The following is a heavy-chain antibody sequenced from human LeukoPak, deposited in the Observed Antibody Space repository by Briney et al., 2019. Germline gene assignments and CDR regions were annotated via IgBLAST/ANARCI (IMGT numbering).Heavy chain of an antibody. J-gene: IGHJ3*02. CDR1: GFTFSSYA. CDR3: ARNDIVVVPAAQGEPFDI. D-gene: IGHD2-2*01. V-gene: IGHV3-23*01. CDR2: ISGSGGST. Sequence: GGSLRLSCAASGFTFSSYAMSWVRQAPGKGLEWVSAISGSGGSTYYADSVKGRFTISRDNAKNSLYLQMNSLRAEDTAVYYCARNDIVVVPAAQGEPFDIWGQGTMVTVSS.